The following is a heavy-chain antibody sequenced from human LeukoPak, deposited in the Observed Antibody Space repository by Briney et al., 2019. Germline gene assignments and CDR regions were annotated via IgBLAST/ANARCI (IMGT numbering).Heavy chain of an antibody. V-gene: IGHV1-69*13. CDR3: ARDLAAAGYYYYYMDV. D-gene: IGHD6-13*01. CDR1: GGTFSSYA. J-gene: IGHJ6*03. CDR2: IIPIFGTA. Sequence: SVKVSCKASGGTFSSYAISWVRQAPGQGLEWMGGIIPIFGTANYAQKFQGRVTITADESTSTAYMELSSLRSDDTAVYYCARDLAAAGYYYYYMDVWGKGTTVTISS.